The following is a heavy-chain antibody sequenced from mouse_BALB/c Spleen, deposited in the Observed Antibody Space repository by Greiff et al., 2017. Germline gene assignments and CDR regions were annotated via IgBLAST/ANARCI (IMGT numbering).Heavy chain of an antibody. CDR1: GFTFTDYY. J-gene: IGHJ4*01. CDR2: IRNKANGYTT. Sequence: EVQVVESGGGLVQPGGSLRLSCATSGFTFTDYYMSWVRQPPGKALEWLGFIRNKANGYTTEYSASVKGRFTISRDNSQSILYLQMNTLRAEDSATYYCARDVRYAMDYWGQGTSVTVSS. V-gene: IGHV7-3*02. CDR3: ARDVRYAMDY.